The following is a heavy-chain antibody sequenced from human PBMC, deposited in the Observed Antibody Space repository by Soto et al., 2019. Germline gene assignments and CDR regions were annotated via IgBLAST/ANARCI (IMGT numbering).Heavy chain of an antibody. J-gene: IGHJ4*01. V-gene: IGHV3-48*01. D-gene: IGHD3-10*01. CDR1: GFTFSNYT. Sequence: GGSLRLSCAASGFTFSNYTMNWVRQAPGKGLEWVSYISSTSSTIYYADSVKGRFTISRDNAKNSLYLQMNSLRAEDTALYYCARDRGYSGSGTYYIDYWGQGTLVTVSS. CDR2: ISSTSSTI. CDR3: ARDRGYSGSGTYYIDY.